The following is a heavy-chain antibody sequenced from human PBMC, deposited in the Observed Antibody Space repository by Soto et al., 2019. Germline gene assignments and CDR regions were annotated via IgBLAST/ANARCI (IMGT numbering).Heavy chain of an antibody. J-gene: IGHJ4*02. Sequence: GGFLGLFCAAFGFTFRNYWVTWISQAPGKGLEWVANIKEDGSEKHYVDSVKGRFTISRDNAKNSLYLQMNSLRVEDTAVYFCSRDVVVGAKALNYWGQGALVTVSS. V-gene: IGHV3-7*01. CDR2: IKEDGSEK. D-gene: IGHD2-15*01. CDR3: SRDVVVGAKALNY. CDR1: GFTFRNYW.